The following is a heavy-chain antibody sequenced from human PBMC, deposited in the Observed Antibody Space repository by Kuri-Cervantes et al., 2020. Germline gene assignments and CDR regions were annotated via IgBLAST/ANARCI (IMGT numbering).Heavy chain of an antibody. Sequence: SVKVSCKASGFTFTSSAVQWVRQARGQRLEWIGWIVVGSGNTNYAQKFQGWVTMTRDTSISPAYMELSRLRSDDTAVYYCARDRTLWFGTGYGMDVWGQGTTVTVSS. D-gene: IGHD3-10*01. CDR1: GFTFTSSA. J-gene: IGHJ6*02. CDR3: ARDRTLWFGTGYGMDV. CDR2: IVVGSGNT. V-gene: IGHV1-58*01.